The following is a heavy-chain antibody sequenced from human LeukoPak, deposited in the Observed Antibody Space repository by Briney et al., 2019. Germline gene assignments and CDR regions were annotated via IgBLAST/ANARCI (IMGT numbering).Heavy chain of an antibody. CDR1: GFTFSSLG. CDR2: IWYDGSNK. V-gene: IGHV3-33*08. J-gene: IGHJ4*02. Sequence: GGSLRLSCVASGFTFSSLGVHWVRQAPGKGLEWVAVIWYDGSNKYYADSVKGRFTISRDNSKNTLYLQMNSLRAEGTAVYYCARDPSSGWYYFDYWGQGTLVTVSS. CDR3: ARDPSSGWYYFDY. D-gene: IGHD6-19*01.